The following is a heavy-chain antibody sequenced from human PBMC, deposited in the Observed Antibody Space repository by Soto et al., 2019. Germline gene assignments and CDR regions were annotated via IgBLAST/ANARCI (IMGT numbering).Heavy chain of an antibody. Sequence: ESLKISCKGSGYTFTNYWIGWARQMPGKGLEWMGIIYPGDSDTKYNPSFQGQVTISADKSITTTYLQWSSLKASDTAIYYCAASIFYYGMDVWGQGTTVTVSS. CDR2: IYPGDSDT. CDR1: GYTFTNYW. J-gene: IGHJ6*02. V-gene: IGHV5-51*01. CDR3: AASIFYYGMDV.